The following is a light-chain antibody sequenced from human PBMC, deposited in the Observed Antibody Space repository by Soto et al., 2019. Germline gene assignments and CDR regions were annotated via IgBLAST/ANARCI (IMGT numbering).Light chain of an antibody. CDR1: QSVRTK. CDR2: GAS. J-gene: IGKJ4*01. CDR3: QQYGSSLT. Sequence: EIVMTQSPATLSVSPGEGATLSCRASQSVRTKLAWYQQKAGQAPRLLIYGASSRATGIPDRFSGSGSGTDFTLTISRLEPEDFAVYYCQQYGSSLTFGGGTKVDIK. V-gene: IGKV3-20*01.